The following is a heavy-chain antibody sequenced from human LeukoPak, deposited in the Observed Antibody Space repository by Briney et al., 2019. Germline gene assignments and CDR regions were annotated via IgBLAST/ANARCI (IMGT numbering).Heavy chain of an antibody. D-gene: IGHD4-17*01. CDR3: ANGDPASYYYYYGMDV. CDR1: GFTFSSYG. Sequence: GGSLRLSCAASGFTFSSYGMHWVRQAPGKGLEWVAVISYDGSNKHYADSVKGRFTISRDNSKNTLYLQMNSLRAEDTAVYYCANGDPASYYYYYGMDVWGKGTTVTVSS. J-gene: IGHJ6*04. V-gene: IGHV3-30*18. CDR2: ISYDGSNK.